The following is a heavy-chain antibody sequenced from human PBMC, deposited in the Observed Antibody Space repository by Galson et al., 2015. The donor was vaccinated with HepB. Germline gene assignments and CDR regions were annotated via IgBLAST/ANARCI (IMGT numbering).Heavy chain of an antibody. D-gene: IGHD1-26*01. J-gene: IGHJ3*01. CDR3: VRSSDGSYYTGRENCGFDV. Sequence: SLRLSCAASEFSFSKYWMDWVRQTPGKGLVWVSRINSDGRRTRYADSVEGRFTISRDNAKNTLYLQMNSLRAEDTAVYYCVRSSDGSYYTGRENCGFDVWGQGTMVTVSS. V-gene: IGHV3-74*01. CDR1: EFSFSKYW. CDR2: INSDGRRT.